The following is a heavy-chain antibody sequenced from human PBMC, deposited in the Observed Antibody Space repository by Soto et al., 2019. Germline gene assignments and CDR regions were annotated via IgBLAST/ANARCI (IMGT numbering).Heavy chain of an antibody. J-gene: IGHJ6*02. CDR3: STTFGSSTSCLSYGLDV. CDR2: IKSISDGGTR. CDR1: GFSFSNAW. V-gene: IGHV3-15*01. D-gene: IGHD2-2*01. Sequence: PVGSLRLSCAASGFSFSNAWMSWVRQAPGKGLEWVGRIKSISDGGTRNYAAPVKGRFTISRDDSKNMMFLEMNSLKIEDSAVYHCSTTFGSSTSCLSYGLDVWGQGTTVTVS.